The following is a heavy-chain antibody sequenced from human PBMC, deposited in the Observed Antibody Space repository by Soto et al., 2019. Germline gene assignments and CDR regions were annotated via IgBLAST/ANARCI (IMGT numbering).Heavy chain of an antibody. CDR3: AREYCSGGSCYYDAFDI. CDR2: ISAYNGNT. J-gene: IGHJ3*02. V-gene: IGHV1-18*01. CDR1: GYTFTSYG. D-gene: IGHD2-15*01. Sequence: ASVKVSCKASGYTFTSYGISWVRQAPGRGLEWMGWISAYNGNTNYAQKLQGRVTMTTDTSTSTAYMELRSLRSDDTAVYYCAREYCSGGSCYYDAFDIWGQGTMVTVSS.